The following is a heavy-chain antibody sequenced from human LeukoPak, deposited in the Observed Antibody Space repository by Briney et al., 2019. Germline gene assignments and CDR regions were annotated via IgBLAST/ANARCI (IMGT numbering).Heavy chain of an antibody. Sequence: PGGSLRLSCAASGFTFSSYGMHWVRQAPGKGLEWVAVISYDGSNKYYADSVKGRSTISRDNSKNTLYLQMNSLRAEDTAVYYCAKDRTGDYMDVWGKGTTVTVSS. V-gene: IGHV3-30*18. D-gene: IGHD1-1*01. CDR3: AKDRTGDYMDV. CDR1: GFTFSSYG. CDR2: ISYDGSNK. J-gene: IGHJ6*03.